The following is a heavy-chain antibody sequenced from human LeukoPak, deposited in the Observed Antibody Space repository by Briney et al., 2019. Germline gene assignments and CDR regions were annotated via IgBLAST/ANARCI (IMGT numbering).Heavy chain of an antibody. D-gene: IGHD3-22*01. CDR1: GGTFSIYA. Sequence: SVKVSCKASGGTFSIYAISWVRQAPGQGLEWMGGIIPIFGAANYAQKFQGRVTITADESTSTAYMELSSLRSEDTAVYYCARDYSSGYYLADAFDIWGQGTMVTVSS. CDR3: ARDYSSGYYLADAFDI. J-gene: IGHJ3*02. CDR2: IIPIFGAA. V-gene: IGHV1-69*13.